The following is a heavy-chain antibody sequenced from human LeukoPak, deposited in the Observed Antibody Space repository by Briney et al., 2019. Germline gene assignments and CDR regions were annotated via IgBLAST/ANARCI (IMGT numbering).Heavy chain of an antibody. D-gene: IGHD4-4*01. Sequence: SETPSLTCAVSGDSISSYYWSWIRQPPGKGLEWIGEINHSGSTNYNPSLKSRVTISVDTSKNQFSLKLSSVTAADTAVYYCARGRYGYSQNWGQGTLVTVSS. CDR2: INHSGST. V-gene: IGHV4-34*01. CDR1: GDSISSYY. J-gene: IGHJ4*02. CDR3: ARGRYGYSQN.